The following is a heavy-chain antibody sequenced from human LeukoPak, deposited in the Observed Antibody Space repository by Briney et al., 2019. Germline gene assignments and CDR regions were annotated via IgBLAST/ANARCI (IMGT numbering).Heavy chain of an antibody. D-gene: IGHD3-10*01. Sequence: SETLSLTCTVSGGSISSYYWSWIRQPPGKGLEWIGYIYYSGSTNYNPSLKSRVTISVDTSKNQFSLKLSSVTAADTAVHYCARGAGYGSGSSHFDYWGQGTLVTVSS. CDR1: GGSISSYY. J-gene: IGHJ4*02. CDR3: ARGAGYGSGSSHFDY. CDR2: IYYSGST. V-gene: IGHV4-59*01.